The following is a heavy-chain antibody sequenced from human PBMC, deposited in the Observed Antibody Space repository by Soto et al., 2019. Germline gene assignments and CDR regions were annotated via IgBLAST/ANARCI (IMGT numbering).Heavy chain of an antibody. CDR2: ISAYNGNT. V-gene: IGHV1-18*04. J-gene: IGHJ5*02. Sequence: ASVKVSCKASGYTFTSYGISWVRQAPGQGLEWMGWISAYNGNTNYAQKLQGRVTMTTDTPTSTAYMELRSLRSDDTAVYYCARGWTYYYDSSGFFWFDPWGQGTLVTVSS. D-gene: IGHD3-22*01. CDR1: GYTFTSYG. CDR3: ARGWTYYYDSSGFFWFDP.